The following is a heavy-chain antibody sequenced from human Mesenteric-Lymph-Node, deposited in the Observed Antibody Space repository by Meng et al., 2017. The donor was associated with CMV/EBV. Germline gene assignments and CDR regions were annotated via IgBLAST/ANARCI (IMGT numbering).Heavy chain of an antibody. J-gene: IGHJ6*02. V-gene: IGHV3-53*01. D-gene: IGHD4-23*01. CDR3: AKGATPVGSGAMDV. Sequence: GESLKISCAASGFSVSSHYMAWVRQAQGKGPEWVSIIYSGGSTIYADSVKGRFSISRDNSNNTLYLLMSSLRPEDTAVYYCAKGATPVGSGAMDVWGRGTTVTVSS. CDR2: IYSGGST. CDR1: GFSVSSHY.